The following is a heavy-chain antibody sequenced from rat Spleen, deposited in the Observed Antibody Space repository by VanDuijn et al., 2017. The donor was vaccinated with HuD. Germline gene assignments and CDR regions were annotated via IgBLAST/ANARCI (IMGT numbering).Heavy chain of an antibody. CDR2: IRHDGRNT. CDR1: GFTFSDYY. J-gene: IGHJ2*01. CDR3: AREYRYNFDY. Sequence: ELQLVESDGGLVQPGRSLELSCAASGFTFSDYYMAWVRQAPTKGLEWVATIRHDGRNTYYRDSVKGRFTISRDNAKSTLYLQMDSLRSEETATYYCAREYRYNFDYWGQGVMVTVSS. V-gene: IGHV5-29*01. D-gene: IGHD1-5*01.